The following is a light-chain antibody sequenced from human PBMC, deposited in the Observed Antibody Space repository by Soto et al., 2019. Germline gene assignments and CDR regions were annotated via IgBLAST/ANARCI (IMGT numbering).Light chain of an antibody. CDR1: SSNIGAGYD. J-gene: IGLJ2*01. Sequence: QSVLTQPPSVSGAPGQRVTISCTGSSSNIGAGYDVHWYQQLPGTAPKLLIYANSNRPSGVPGRFSGSKSGTAASLAITGLQAEDESDYYCAAWDGSLNGVVFGGGTKLTVL. V-gene: IGLV1-40*01. CDR2: ANS. CDR3: AAWDGSLNGVV.